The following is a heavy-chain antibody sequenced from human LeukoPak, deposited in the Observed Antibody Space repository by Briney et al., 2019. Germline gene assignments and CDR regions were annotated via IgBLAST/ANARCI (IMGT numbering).Heavy chain of an antibody. J-gene: IGHJ4*02. V-gene: IGHV3-23*01. CDR2: ISGSGGST. CDR1: GFTFSSYA. D-gene: IGHD4-17*01. Sequence: GGSLRLSCAASGFTFSSYAMSWVRHAPGKGLEWVSAISGSGGSTYYADSVKGRLTISRDNSKNTLYLQMNSLRAEDTAVYYCAKADYGDYEGICFDYWGQGTLVTVSS. CDR3: AKADYGDYEGICFDY.